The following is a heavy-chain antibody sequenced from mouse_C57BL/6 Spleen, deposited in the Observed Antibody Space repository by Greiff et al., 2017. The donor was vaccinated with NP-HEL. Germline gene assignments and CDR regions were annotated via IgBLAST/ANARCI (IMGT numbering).Heavy chain of an antibody. CDR2: IDPETGGT. D-gene: IGHD2-4*01. J-gene: IGHJ4*01. V-gene: IGHV1-15*01. Sequence: VQLQQSGAELVRPGASVTLSCKASGYTFTDYEMHWVKQTPVHGLEWIGAIDPETGGTAYNQKFKGKAILTADKSSSTAYMELRSLTSEDSAVYYCTRSGDYDGASYAMDYWGQGTSVTVSS. CDR1: GYTFTDYE. CDR3: TRSGDYDGASYAMDY.